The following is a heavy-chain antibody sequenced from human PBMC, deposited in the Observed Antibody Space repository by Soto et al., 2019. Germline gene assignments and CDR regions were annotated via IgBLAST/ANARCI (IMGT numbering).Heavy chain of an antibody. J-gene: IGHJ5*02. CDR3: ARDFRPGLIVPTKSGFDP. V-gene: IGHV3-23*01. CDR2: TSNGGNT. CDR1: GFPFSTYA. Sequence: EVQLLESGGGLVQRGGSLRLSCEASGFPFSTYAMTWVRQVPGKGLEWVSTTSNGGNTEFAESVRGRFTVFRDNSKNTIYLQMSSLPAEDSAIYFCARDFRPGLIVPTKSGFDPWGQGTPVTVSS. D-gene: IGHD2-15*01.